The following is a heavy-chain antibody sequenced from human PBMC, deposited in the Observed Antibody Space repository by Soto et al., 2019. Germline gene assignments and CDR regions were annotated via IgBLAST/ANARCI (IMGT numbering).Heavy chain of an antibody. CDR1: GGSISSYY. CDR2: TYYSGST. J-gene: IGHJ4*02. D-gene: IGHD2-15*01. Sequence: QVQLQESGPGLVKPSETLSLTCTVSGGSISSYYWSWIRQPPGKGLEWVGYTYYSGSTNYNPSLSDRVTISVDTSKHQISLKLSSVTAADTAVYYCARRYGGTFDYWGQGTLVTVSS. CDR3: ARRYGGTFDY. V-gene: IGHV4-59*08.